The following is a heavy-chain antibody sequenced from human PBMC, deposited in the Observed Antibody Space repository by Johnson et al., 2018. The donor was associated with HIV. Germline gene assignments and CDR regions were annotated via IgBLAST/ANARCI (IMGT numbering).Heavy chain of an antibody. CDR3: ARGYSSGWYQAFDI. Sequence: VQLVESGGGLVQPGRSLRLSCAASGFTFDDYAMHWVRQAPGKGLEWVSGISWNSGSIGYADSVKGRFTISRDNAKNSLYLQMNSLRAEDTAVYYCARGYSSGWYQAFDIWGQGTMVTVS. J-gene: IGHJ3*02. CDR1: GFTFDDYA. D-gene: IGHD6-19*01. CDR2: ISWNSGSI. V-gene: IGHV3-9*01.